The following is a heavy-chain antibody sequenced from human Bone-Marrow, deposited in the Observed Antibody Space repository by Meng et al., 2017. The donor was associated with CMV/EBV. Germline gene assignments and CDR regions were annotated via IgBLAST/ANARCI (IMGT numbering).Heavy chain of an antibody. V-gene: IGHV3-30*02. CDR2: IHYDGSYK. D-gene: IGHD2-2*01. CDR3: AKVGKPYCSSNNCPLDY. J-gene: IGHJ4*02. Sequence: GESLKISCAASGFTFISYGMHWVRQAPGKGLEWVAFIHYDGSYKYYADSVKGRFTISRDNSKNTLYLQMNSRRAEDTAVYYCAKVGKPYCSSNNCPLDYWGQGTLVTVSS. CDR1: GFTFISYG.